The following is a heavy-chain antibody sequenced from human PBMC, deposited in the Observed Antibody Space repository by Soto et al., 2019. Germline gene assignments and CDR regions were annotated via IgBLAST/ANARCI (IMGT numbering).Heavy chain of an antibody. D-gene: IGHD2-21*01. CDR3: ARARWDRGIVMGWFDP. CDR2: IYHSGST. J-gene: IGHJ5*02. CDR1: GGSISSGGYS. Sequence: SETLSLTCAVSGGSISSGGYSWGWIRQPPGKGLEWIGYIYHSGSTYYNPSLKSRVTISVDRSKNQFSLKLSSVTAADTAVYYCARARWDRGIVMGWFDPWGQGTLVTVSS. V-gene: IGHV4-30-2*01.